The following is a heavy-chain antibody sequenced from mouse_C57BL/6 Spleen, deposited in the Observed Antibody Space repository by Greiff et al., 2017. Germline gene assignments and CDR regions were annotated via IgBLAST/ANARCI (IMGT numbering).Heavy chain of an antibody. J-gene: IGHJ2*01. CDR1: GFTFSDYY. V-gene: IGHV5-16*01. CDR3: ARAYYSNYLDY. D-gene: IGHD2-5*01. Sequence: EVQLVESEGGLVQPGSSMKLSCTASGFTFSDYYMAWVRQVPEKGLEWVANINYDGSSTYYLDSLKSRFIISRDNAKNILYLQMSSLKSEDTATYYCARAYYSNYLDYWGQGTTLTVSS. CDR2: INYDGSST.